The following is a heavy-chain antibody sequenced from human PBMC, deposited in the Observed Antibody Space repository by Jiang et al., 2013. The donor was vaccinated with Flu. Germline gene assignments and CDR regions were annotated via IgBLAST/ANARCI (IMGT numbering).Heavy chain of an antibody. Sequence: TLSLTCTVSGGSISSSSYYWGWIRQPPGKGLEWIGSIYYSGSTYYNPSLKSRVTISVDTSKNQFSLKLSSVTAADTAVYYCARPVMRYYYGSGRYWFDPWGQGTLVTVSS. V-gene: IGHV4-39*01. CDR3: ARPVMRYYYGSGRYWFDP. CDR2: IYYSGST. J-gene: IGHJ5*02. D-gene: IGHD3-10*01. CDR1: GGSISSSSYY.